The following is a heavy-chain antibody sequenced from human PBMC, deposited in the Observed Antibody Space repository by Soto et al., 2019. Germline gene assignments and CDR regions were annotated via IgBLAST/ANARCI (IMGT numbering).Heavy chain of an antibody. D-gene: IGHD6-19*01. Sequence: ETLSLTCSVSGASVSSGSFYWSWIRQPPGKGLEWIGFIYNNETFNYNPSLKSRVTLSVDTSKHQFSLKLSSVTAADTAVYYCARVTLRYSSSHNFDSWGQGALVTVSS. CDR3: ARVTLRYSSSHNFDS. CDR2: IYNNETF. CDR1: GASVSSGSFY. J-gene: IGHJ4*02. V-gene: IGHV4-61*01.